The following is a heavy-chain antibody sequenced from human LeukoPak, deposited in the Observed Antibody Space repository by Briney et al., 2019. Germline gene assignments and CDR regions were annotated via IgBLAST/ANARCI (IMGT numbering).Heavy chain of an antibody. CDR2: IYYSGST. CDR1: GGSISSSSYY. V-gene: IGHV4-39*07. Sequence: SETLSLTCTVSGGSISSSSYYWGWIRQPPGKGLEWIGSIYYSGSTYYNPSLKSRVTISVDTSKNQFSLKLSSVTAADTAVYYCARGVYRYSSSWFDYWGQGTLVTVSS. J-gene: IGHJ4*02. CDR3: ARGVYRYSSSWFDY. D-gene: IGHD6-13*01.